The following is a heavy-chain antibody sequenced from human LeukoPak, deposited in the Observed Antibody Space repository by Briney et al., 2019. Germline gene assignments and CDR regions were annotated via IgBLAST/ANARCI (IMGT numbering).Heavy chain of an antibody. J-gene: IGHJ4*02. D-gene: IGHD1-7*01. V-gene: IGHV3-23*01. CDR3: GKAGGWNYVFVIDD. Sequence: GGSLRLSCAASGFTFSSYAMNWVRQAPGKGLEWVSGISYGGGSTYYADSVKGRFTISRDNSKNTLYMQMSSLRAEDTAVYYCGKAGGWNYVFVIDDWGQGTLVTVSS. CDR2: ISYGGGST. CDR1: GFTFSSYA.